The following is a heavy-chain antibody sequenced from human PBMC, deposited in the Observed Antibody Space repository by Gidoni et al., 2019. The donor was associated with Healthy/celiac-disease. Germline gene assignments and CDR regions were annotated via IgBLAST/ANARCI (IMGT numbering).Heavy chain of an antibody. D-gene: IGHD6-13*01. CDR3: AREYSSSSGVDP. CDR2: IYTSGST. J-gene: IGHJ5*02. CDR1: VGSISSYY. Sequence: QVQLQESGPGLVKPSATLSLTSTVSVGSISSYYWSWFRQPAGKGLEWIGRIYTSGSTNYNPSLKSRVTMSVDTSKNQFSLKLSSVTAADTAVYYCAREYSSSSGVDPWGQGTLVTVSS. V-gene: IGHV4-4*07.